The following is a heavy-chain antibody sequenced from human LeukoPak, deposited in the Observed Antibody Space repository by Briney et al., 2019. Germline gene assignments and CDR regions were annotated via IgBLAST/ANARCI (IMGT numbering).Heavy chain of an antibody. J-gene: IGHJ4*02. V-gene: IGHV4-59*08. CDR3: ARLAAAGYYFDY. CDR1: GGSISGYY. Sequence: PSETLSLTCAVSGGSISGYYWSWIRQPPGKGLQWIGYISSSGTTNYNPSLKSRVTISVDTSKNQFSLKLSSVTAADAAVYYCARLAAAGYYFDYWGQGTLVTVSS. D-gene: IGHD6-13*01. CDR2: ISSSGTT.